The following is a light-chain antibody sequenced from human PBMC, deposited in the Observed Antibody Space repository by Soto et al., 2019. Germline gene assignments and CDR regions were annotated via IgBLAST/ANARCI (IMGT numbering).Light chain of an antibody. CDR3: SSFTSSITSV. CDR2: AVT. J-gene: IGLJ1*01. Sequence: QSVLTQPASVSGSPGQSITISCTGTSSDVGGYNSVSWYRQDPGKAPKLMIYAVTNRPSGVSNRFSGSKSGNTASLTISGLQAEDEADYYCSSFTSSITSVFGTGTKVTVL. V-gene: IGLV2-14*01. CDR1: SSDVGGYNS.